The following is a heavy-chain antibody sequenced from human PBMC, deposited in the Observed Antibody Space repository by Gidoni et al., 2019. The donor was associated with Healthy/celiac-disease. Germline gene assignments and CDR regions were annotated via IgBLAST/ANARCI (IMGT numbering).Heavy chain of an antibody. CDR1: GFTFSSYG. J-gene: IGHJ6*02. CDR3: AKDMEGQYSSSWYSSYYYYGMDV. Sequence: QVQLVESGGGVVQPGRSLSLSCAASGFTFSSYGLPWVRQAPGKGLEWVAVISYDGSNKYYADSGKGRFTISRDNSKNTLYLQMNSLRAEDTAVYYCAKDMEGQYSSSWYSSYYYYGMDVWGQGTTVTVSS. D-gene: IGHD6-13*01. CDR2: ISYDGSNK. V-gene: IGHV3-30*18.